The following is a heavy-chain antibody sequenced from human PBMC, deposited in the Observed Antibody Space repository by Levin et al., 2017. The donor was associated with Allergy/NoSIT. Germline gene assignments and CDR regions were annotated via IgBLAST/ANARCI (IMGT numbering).Heavy chain of an antibody. V-gene: IGHV1-18*01. CDR3: ARDPGGVIDYFDSSGYFEGY. CDR2: ISAYNGNS. J-gene: IGHJ4*02. Sequence: ASVKVSCKASGYTFTSYGISWVRQAPGQGLEWMGWISAYNGNSNYAQKLQGRVTMTTDTSTSTAYMELRSLRSDDTAVYYCARDPGGVIDYFDSSGYFEGYWGQGTLVTVSS. D-gene: IGHD3-22*01. CDR1: GYTFTSYG.